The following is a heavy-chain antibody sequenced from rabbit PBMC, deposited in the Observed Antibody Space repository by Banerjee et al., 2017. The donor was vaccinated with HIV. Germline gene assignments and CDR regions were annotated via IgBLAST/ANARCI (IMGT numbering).Heavy chain of an antibody. V-gene: IGHV1S39*01. Sequence: QEQGVGSGGGLVQPGGTLKLSCKASGFGFSSYGGSWVRQAPGKGLEWIGCIDLFFGSTYYATWVNGRFTISKTSSTTVTLQMTSLTAADTATYFCARDLAGVIGWNFNLWGPHPGHRL. CDR1: GFGFSSYG. D-gene: IGHD4-1*01. J-gene: IGHJ4*01. CDR3: ARDLAGVIGWNFNL. CDR2: IDLFFGST.